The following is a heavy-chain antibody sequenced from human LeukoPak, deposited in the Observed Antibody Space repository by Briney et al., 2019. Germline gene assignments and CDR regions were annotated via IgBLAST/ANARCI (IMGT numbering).Heavy chain of an antibody. D-gene: IGHD6-13*01. CDR1: GFTFSSYA. J-gene: IGHJ4*02. V-gene: IGHV3-21*01. CDR3: ATLAAAPHFDY. Sequence: GGSLRLSCAASGFTFSSYAMSWVRQAPGKGLEWVSSISSSSSYIYYADSVKGRFTISRDNAKNSLYLQMNSLRAEDTAVYYCATLAAAPHFDYWGQGTLVTVSS. CDR2: ISSSSSYI.